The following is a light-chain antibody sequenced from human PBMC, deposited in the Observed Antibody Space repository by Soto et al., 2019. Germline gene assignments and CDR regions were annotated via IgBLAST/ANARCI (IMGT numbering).Light chain of an antibody. V-gene: IGLV1-47*01. CDR1: SSNIGVNS. CDR3: GAWDGSLSAWV. CDR2: RNN. Sequence: QLVLTQPPSASGTPGQRVTISCSGSSSNIGVNSVFWFQQLPGTAPKLLIYRNNQRPSGVPDRFSGSKSDTSASLAISGLRSEDEADYYCGAWDGSLSAWVFGGGTKLTVL. J-gene: IGLJ3*02.